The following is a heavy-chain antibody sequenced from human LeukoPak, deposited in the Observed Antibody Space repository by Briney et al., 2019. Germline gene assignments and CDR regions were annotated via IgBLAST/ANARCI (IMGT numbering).Heavy chain of an antibody. V-gene: IGHV1-2*02. J-gene: IGHJ4*02. D-gene: IGHD3-10*01. CDR2: IHPNNGAT. CDR1: GYTFTGSGWY. Sequence: GASVKVSCKASGYTFTGSGWYLYWLRQAPEQGLECVGWIHPNNGATLYAQKFQGRVAMTTDTSISTAYMELSRLRPDDTTMYYCARDGPAQMVDFDYWGQGTLVTVSS. CDR3: ARDGPAQMVDFDY.